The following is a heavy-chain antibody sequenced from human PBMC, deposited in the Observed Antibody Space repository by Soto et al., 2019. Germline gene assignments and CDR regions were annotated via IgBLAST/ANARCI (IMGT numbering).Heavy chain of an antibody. CDR1: GGSISSGGYY. CDR3: ARHSCIGGICWRDFWFDP. Sequence: PSETLSLTCTVSGGSISSGGYYWSWIRQHPGKGLEWIGYIYYSGSTYYNPSLKSRVTMSVDTSKNQFSLKLSSVTAADTAVYYCARHSCIGGICWRDFWFDPWGQGTLVTSPQ. CDR2: IYYSGST. J-gene: IGHJ5*02. V-gene: IGHV4-31*03. D-gene: IGHD2-15*01.